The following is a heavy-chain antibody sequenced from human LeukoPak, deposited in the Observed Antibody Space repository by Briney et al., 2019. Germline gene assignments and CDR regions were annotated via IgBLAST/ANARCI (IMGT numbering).Heavy chain of an antibody. CDR3: VKDDGGFGDP. Sequence: GGSLRLSCEASGFTFSTYWMHWVRQAPGKGLEYVSAISSNGGSTYYADSVKGRFTISRDNSKNTLYLQMSSLRAEDTAVYYCVKDDGGFGDPWGQGTLVTVSS. V-gene: IGHV3-64D*06. D-gene: IGHD3-10*01. J-gene: IGHJ5*02. CDR1: GFTFSTYW. CDR2: ISSNGGST.